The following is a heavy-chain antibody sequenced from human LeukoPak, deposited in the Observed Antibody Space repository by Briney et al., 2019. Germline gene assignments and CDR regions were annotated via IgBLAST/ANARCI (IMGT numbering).Heavy chain of an antibody. V-gene: IGHV1-69*13. CDR1: GGTFSSYA. CDR2: IIPIFGTA. D-gene: IGHD1-14*01. Sequence: GASVKVSCKASGGTFSSYAISWVRQAPGQGFEWMGGIIPIFGTANYARKFQGRVTITADESTSTAYMELSSLRSEDTAVYYCARWHRGAGSYDPWGQGTLVTVSS. J-gene: IGHJ5*02. CDR3: ARWHRGAGSYDP.